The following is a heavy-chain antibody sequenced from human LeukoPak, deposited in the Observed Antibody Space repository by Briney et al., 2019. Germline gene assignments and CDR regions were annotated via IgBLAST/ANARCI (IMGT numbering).Heavy chain of an antibody. J-gene: IGHJ5*02. CDR2: INHSGST. Sequence: KASETLSLTCAVYGGSFSGYYWSWIRQPPGKGLEWIGEINHSGSTNYNPSLKSRVTISVDTSKNQFSLKLSSVTAADTAVYYCARARLWFGETPRRFDPWGQGTLVTVSS. CDR1: GGSFSGYY. CDR3: ARARLWFGETPRRFDP. D-gene: IGHD3-10*01. V-gene: IGHV4-34*01.